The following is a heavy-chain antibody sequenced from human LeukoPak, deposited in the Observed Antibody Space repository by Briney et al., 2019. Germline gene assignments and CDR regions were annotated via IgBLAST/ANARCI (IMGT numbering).Heavy chain of an antibody. J-gene: IGHJ6*01. CDR1: GFTFSNYG. Sequence: GGSLRLSCAASGFTFSNYGMHWVRQAPGKGLEWVAVISYDESDKYYADSVKGRFTISRDNSKNTIYLQMNSLRPEDTAVYYCAKGVVAATNAAYYGMDGWGQGTTVTVCS. V-gene: IGHV3-30*18. CDR3: AKGVVAATNAAYYGMDG. CDR2: ISYDESDK. D-gene: IGHD2-15*01.